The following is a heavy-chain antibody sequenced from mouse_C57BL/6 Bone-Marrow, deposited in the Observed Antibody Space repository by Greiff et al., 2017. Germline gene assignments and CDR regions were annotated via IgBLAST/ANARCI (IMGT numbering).Heavy chain of an antibody. CDR3: ARWPWYFPAY. J-gene: IGHJ3*01. V-gene: IGHV1-82*01. Sequence: QVQLQQSGPELVKPGASVKISCKASGYAFSSSWMNWVKQRPGKGLEWIGRIYPGDGDTTYNGKFKGKATLTADKSSSTAYMQLSSLTSEDSAVYFCARWPWYFPAYWGQGTLVTVSA. D-gene: IGHD2-1*01. CDR2: IYPGDGDT. CDR1: GYAFSSSW.